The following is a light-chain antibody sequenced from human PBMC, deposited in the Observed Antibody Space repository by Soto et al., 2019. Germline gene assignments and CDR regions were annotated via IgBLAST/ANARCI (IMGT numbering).Light chain of an antibody. Sequence: QSALTQPASVSGSPGQSITISCTGTSSDVGGYNYVSWYQKHQGKAPKLMISGVTNRPAGVSNRFSGSKSGNTASLTITGLQAEDEADYYCSSYTTSSTWVFGGGTQLTVL. V-gene: IGLV2-14*01. J-gene: IGLJ3*02. CDR2: GVT. CDR1: SSDVGGYNY. CDR3: SSYTTSSTWV.